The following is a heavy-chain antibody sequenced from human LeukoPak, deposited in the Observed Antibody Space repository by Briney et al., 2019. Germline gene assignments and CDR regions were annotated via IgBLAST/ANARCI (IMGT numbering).Heavy chain of an antibody. V-gene: IGHV4-34*01. CDR2: INHSGST. J-gene: IGHJ5*02. CDR3: AREDHYYGSGSYSWFDP. CDR1: GGSFSGYC. D-gene: IGHD3-10*01. Sequence: PSETLSLTCAVYGGSFSGYCWSWIRQPPGKGLEWIGEINHSGSTNYNPSLKSRVTISVDTPKNQFSLKLSSVTAADTAVYYCAREDHYYGSGSYSWFDPWGQGTLVTVSS.